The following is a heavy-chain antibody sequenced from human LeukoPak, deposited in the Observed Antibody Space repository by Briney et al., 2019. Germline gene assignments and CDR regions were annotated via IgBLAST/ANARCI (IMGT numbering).Heavy chain of an antibody. CDR2: IVPVIEIA. J-gene: IGHJ4*02. D-gene: IGHD2-15*01. V-gene: IGHV1-69*02. CDR3: ARFGLTYNCSGGSCWDGVVY. Sequence: SVKLSCKASGGTLITHIISWVRQAPGQGLEWMGRIVPVIEIANYAQKFQGRVTITADKSTSTAYMELSNLRSEDTAVYYCARFGLTYNCSGGSCWDGVVYWGQGTLVTVSS. CDR1: GGTLITHI.